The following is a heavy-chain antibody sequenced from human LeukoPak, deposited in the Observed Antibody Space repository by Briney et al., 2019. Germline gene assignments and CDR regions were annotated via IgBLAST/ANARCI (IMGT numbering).Heavy chain of an antibody. CDR1: GFTVSSNS. V-gene: IGHV3-11*04. CDR2: ISSSGSTI. CDR3: ARGGSYLSAFDI. Sequence: GGSLRLSCTVSGFTVSSNSMSWVRQAPGKGLEWVSYISSSGSTIYYADSVKGRFTISRDNAKNSLYLQMNSLRAEDTAVYYCARGGSYLSAFDIWGQGTMVTVSS. D-gene: IGHD1-26*01. J-gene: IGHJ3*02.